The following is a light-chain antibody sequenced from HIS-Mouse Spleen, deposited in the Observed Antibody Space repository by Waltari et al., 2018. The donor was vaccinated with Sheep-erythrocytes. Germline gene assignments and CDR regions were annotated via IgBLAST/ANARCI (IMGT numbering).Light chain of an antibody. Sequence: QSAMTQPASVSGSPGQSITISCTGTSSDVGSYNLVSWYQQHPGKAPKLMIYEGSKRPSGVSNRFSGSKSGNTASLTIAGLQAEDEADSYCCSYAGSSTPWVFGGGTKLTVL. J-gene: IGLJ3*02. CDR2: EGS. CDR1: SSDVGSYNL. V-gene: IGLV2-23*01. CDR3: CSYAGSSTPWV.